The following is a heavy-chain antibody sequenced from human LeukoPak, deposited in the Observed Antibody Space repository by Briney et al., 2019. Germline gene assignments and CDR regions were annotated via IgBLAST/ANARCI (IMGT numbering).Heavy chain of an antibody. CDR3: ARKGEGYCSSTSCPNWFDP. CDR1: GGSFSGYY. CDR2: INHSGST. J-gene: IGHJ5*02. D-gene: IGHD2-2*01. V-gene: IGHV4-34*01. Sequence: SETLSLTCAVYGGSFSGYYWSWIRQPPGKGLEWIGEINHSGSTNYNPSLKSRVTISVDTSKNQFSLKLSSVTAADTAVYYCARKGEGYCSSTSCPNWFDPWGQGTLVTVSS.